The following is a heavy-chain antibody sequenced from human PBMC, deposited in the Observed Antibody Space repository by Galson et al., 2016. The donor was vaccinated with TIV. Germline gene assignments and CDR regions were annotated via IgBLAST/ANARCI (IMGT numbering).Heavy chain of an antibody. CDR3: AKDRQWIPSTLDH. V-gene: IGHV3-23*01. CDR1: GFTFGSYA. D-gene: IGHD5-18*01. CDR2: IGGSGGSP. J-gene: IGHJ4*02. Sequence: SLRLSCAASGFTFGSYAMNWVRQAPGKGLEWVSSIGGSGGSPYYADSVKGRFTISRDSSTNTVFLQMNSLRAEDTAIYYCAKDRQWIPSTLDHSGQGTLVTVSS.